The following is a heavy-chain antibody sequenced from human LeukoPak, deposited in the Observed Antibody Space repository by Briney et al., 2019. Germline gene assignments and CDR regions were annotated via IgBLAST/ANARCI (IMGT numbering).Heavy chain of an antibody. CDR2: ISAYNGNT. D-gene: IGHD3-10*01. J-gene: IGHJ5*02. Sequence: ASVKVSCKASGDTFSNYAISWVRQAPGQGLEWMGWISAYNGNTNYAQKLQGRVTITTDTSTSTAYMELRSLRSDDTAVYYCARRLLWFGELNNWFDPWGQGTLVTVSS. CDR3: ARRLLWFGELNNWFDP. V-gene: IGHV1-18*01. CDR1: GDTFSNYA.